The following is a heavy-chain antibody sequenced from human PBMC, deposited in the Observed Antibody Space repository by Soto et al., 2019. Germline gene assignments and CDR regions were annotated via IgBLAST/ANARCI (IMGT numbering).Heavy chain of an antibody. D-gene: IGHD3-10*01. CDR3: ARDRNYYGSGSYYRREYYYYYYGMDV. J-gene: IGHJ6*02. CDR2: INPNSGGT. V-gene: IGHV1-2*02. CDR1: GYTFTGYY. Sequence: GASVKVSCKASGYTFTGYYMHWVRQAPGQGLEWMGWINPNSGGTNYAQEFQGRVTMTRDTSISTAYMELSRLRSDDTAVYYCARDRNYYGSGSYYRREYYYYYYGMDVCGQGTKVTVYS.